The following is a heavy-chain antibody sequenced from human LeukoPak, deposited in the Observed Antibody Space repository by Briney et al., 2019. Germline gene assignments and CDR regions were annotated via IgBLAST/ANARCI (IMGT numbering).Heavy chain of an antibody. D-gene: IGHD3-10*01. Sequence: GGSLRLSCAASGFTFSDYYMSWIRQAPGKGLEWVSYISSSGSTIYYADSVKGRFTISRDNAKNSLYLQMNSLRAEDTAVYYCARLAWYYGSGSYYSQFGAFDIWGQGTMVTVSS. J-gene: IGHJ3*02. CDR3: ARLAWYYGSGSYYSQFGAFDI. CDR1: GFTFSDYY. V-gene: IGHV3-11*01. CDR2: ISSSGSTI.